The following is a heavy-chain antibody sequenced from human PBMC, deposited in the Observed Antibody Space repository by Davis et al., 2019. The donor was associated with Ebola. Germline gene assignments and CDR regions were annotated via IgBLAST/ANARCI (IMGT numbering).Heavy chain of an antibody. CDR3: ARGRTGYSSSWRYYYYGVDV. D-gene: IGHD6-13*01. V-gene: IGHV4-34*01. CDR2: INHSGST. Sequence: SETLSLTCAVYGGSFSGYYWSWIRQPPGKGLEWIGEINHSGSTNYNPSLKSRVTISVDTSKNQFSLKLSSVTAADTAVYYCARGRTGYSSSWRYYYYGVDVWGQGTTVTVSS. J-gene: IGHJ6*02. CDR1: GGSFSGYY.